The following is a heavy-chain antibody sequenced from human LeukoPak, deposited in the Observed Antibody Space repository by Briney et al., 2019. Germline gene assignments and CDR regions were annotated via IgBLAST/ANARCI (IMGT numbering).Heavy chain of an antibody. V-gene: IGHV3-53*01. Sequence: GGSLRLSCAASGFTVSSNYMSWVRQAPGKGLEWVSVIYSGGSTYYADSVKGRFTISRDNAKNSLYMQMNGLRAEDTAVYYCAREVGAMHYWGQGTLVTVSS. CDR3: AREVGAMHY. D-gene: IGHD1-26*01. J-gene: IGHJ4*02. CDR2: IYSGGST. CDR1: GFTVSSNY.